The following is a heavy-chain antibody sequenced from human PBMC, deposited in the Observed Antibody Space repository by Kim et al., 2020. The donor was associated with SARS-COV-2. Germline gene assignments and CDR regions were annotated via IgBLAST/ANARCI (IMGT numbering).Heavy chain of an antibody. CDR3: ARSGSFLFDY. V-gene: IGHV3-23*01. Sequence: GRCGRPYSADSGKGRFTISRDNAKNTLYLQMNRLRAEDTAVYYCARSGSFLFDYWGQGTLVTVSS. CDR2: GRCGRP. D-gene: IGHD1-26*01. J-gene: IGHJ4*02.